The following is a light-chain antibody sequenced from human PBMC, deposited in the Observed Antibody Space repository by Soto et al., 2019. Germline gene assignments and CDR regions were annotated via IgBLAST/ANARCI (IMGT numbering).Light chain of an antibody. V-gene: IGLV2-14*01. CDR2: EVS. CDR1: SSDVGGYNY. J-gene: IGLJ2*01. Sequence: QSALTQPASVSGSPGQSITISCTGTSSDVGGYNYVSWYQQHPDKAPKLMIYEVSNRPSGVSYRFSGSKSANTASLTISGLQAEDEADYYCSSYTRSSTVVFGGGTKLTVL. CDR3: SSYTRSSTVV.